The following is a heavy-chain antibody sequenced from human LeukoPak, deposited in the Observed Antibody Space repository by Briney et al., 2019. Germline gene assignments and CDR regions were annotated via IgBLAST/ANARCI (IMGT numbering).Heavy chain of an antibody. J-gene: IGHJ3*02. Sequence: SETLSLTCTVSGGSISRYYWSWIRQPPGKGLEWIGYIYYSGSTKYNPSLKSRVTISVDTSKDQFSLKLSSVTAADTAVYYWGRHECGGDCCYDAFDIWGQGTMVTVSS. D-gene: IGHD2-21*02. V-gene: IGHV4-59*08. CDR2: IYYSGST. CDR3: GRHECGGDCCYDAFDI. CDR1: GGSISRYY.